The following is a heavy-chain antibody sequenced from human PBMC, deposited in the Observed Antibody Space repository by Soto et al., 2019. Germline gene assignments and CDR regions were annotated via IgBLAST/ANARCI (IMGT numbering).Heavy chain of an antibody. CDR3: ARAGYSSSWSNWFDP. CDR1: GGSISSGDYY. V-gene: IGHV4-30-4*01. CDR2: IYYSGST. Sequence: SETLSLTCTVSGGSISSGDYYWSWIRQPPGKGLEWIGYIYYSGSTYYNPSLKSRVTISVDTSKNQFSLKLSSVTAADTAVYYCARAGYSSSWSNWFDPWGQGTLVTVSS. J-gene: IGHJ5*02. D-gene: IGHD6-13*01.